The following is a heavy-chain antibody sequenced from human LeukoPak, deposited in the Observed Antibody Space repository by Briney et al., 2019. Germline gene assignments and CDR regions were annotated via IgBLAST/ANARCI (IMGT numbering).Heavy chain of an antibody. V-gene: IGHV3-20*04. CDR2: IDRNGGRK. Sequence: GGSLRLSCAVSGFTFDVYGMSWVRQAPGKGLEWVSSIDRNGGRKGYADSVKGRFTISRDTAKNSLYLQMSSLRAEDTALYYCALGWTGDPAPYFFDYWGQGTLVTVSS. CDR3: ALGWTGDPAPYFFDY. D-gene: IGHD3/OR15-3a*01. CDR1: GFTFDVYG. J-gene: IGHJ4*02.